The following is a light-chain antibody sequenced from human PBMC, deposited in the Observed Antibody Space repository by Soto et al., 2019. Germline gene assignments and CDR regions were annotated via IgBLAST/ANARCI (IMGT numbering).Light chain of an antibody. J-gene: IGKJ4*01. V-gene: IGKV2-28*01. CDR3: MQALQSPRT. Sequence: DIEMTQSPLSLPVTPGEPASISCRSSQSLLHSNGNTYLDWYLQRPGQPPQLLIYLGSNRASGVPDRFSGSGSGTDFTLKISRVEAEDVGVYYCMQALQSPRTFGGGTKVEIK. CDR2: LGS. CDR1: QSLLHSNGNTY.